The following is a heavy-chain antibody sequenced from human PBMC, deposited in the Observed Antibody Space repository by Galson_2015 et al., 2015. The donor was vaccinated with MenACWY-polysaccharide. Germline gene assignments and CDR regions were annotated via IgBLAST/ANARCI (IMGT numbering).Heavy chain of an antibody. CDR3: ASEEIRGGSFGWFDP. V-gene: IGHV4-61*08. D-gene: IGHD3-10*01. CDR2: IHFSGRT. J-gene: IGHJ5*02. Sequence: SETLSLTCTVSGGSVSSGAYYWSWLRQPPGKGLEWIGYIHFSGRTNYNPSLKSRVTVSLDTSRNQFSLRLSSVTAADTAFYYCASEEIRGGSFGWFDPWGQGTLVTVSS. CDR1: GGSVSSGAYY.